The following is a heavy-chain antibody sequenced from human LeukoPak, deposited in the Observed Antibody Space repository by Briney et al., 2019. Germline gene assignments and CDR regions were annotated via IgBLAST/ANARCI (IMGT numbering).Heavy chain of an antibody. D-gene: IGHD3-22*01. CDR3: ARDSRDDSSGYYGD. J-gene: IGHJ4*02. Sequence: ASVKVSCKASGYTFTSYGISWVRPAPGQGLEWMGWISAYNGDTNYAQKLQGRVTMTTDTSTSTAYMELRSLRSDDTAVYYCARDSRDDSSGYYGDWGQGTLVTVSS. CDR2: ISAYNGDT. CDR1: GYTFTSYG. V-gene: IGHV1-18*01.